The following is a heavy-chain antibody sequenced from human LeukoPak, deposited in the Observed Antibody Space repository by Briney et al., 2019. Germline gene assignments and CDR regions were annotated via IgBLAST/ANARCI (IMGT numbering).Heavy chain of an antibody. J-gene: IGHJ4*02. D-gene: IGHD6-13*01. CDR2: INSDGTNT. V-gene: IGHV3-74*01. CDR3: ARGGSSRYTITY. Sequence: GGSLRLSCAASGFTFSNFWMHWVRPVPGKGLVWVSRINSDGTNTTYADSVKGRFTLSRDNAKNTLYLQMNSLRVEDMAVYYCARGGSSRYTITYWGQGTLVTLSS. CDR1: GFTFSNFW.